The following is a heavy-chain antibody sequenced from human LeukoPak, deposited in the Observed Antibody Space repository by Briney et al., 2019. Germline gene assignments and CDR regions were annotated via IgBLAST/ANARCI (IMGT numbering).Heavy chain of an antibody. D-gene: IGHD7-27*01. V-gene: IGHV3-48*01. J-gene: IGHJ4*02. Sequence: GGSLRLSCADSGFTFSTYAMNWVRQAPGKGLEWVSYISSSSITIYYADSVKGRFTISRDNAKKSLYLQMNTLRAEDTAVCYCARDKMGIDYWGQGTLVTVSS. CDR3: ARDKMGIDY. CDR2: ISSSSITI. CDR1: GFTFSTYA.